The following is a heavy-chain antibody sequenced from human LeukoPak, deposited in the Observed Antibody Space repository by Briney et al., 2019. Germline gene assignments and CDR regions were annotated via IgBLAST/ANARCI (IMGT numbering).Heavy chain of an antibody. Sequence: GGSLRLSCPVSGFTFSDYAMTWLRQAPGKGREWVSSFFAGGGAALYADSVRGRFTIFRDGSKSTLFLQMHSLRAEDTAIYYCAKNYYDRRGPYSWVFDYWGQGTLVTVSS. D-gene: IGHD3-22*01. CDR3: AKNYYDRRGPYSWVFDY. CDR2: FFAGGGAA. J-gene: IGHJ4*02. V-gene: IGHV3-23*01. CDR1: GFTFSDYA.